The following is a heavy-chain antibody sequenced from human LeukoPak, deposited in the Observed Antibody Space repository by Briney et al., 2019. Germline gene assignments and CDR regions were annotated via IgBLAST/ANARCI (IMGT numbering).Heavy chain of an antibody. Sequence: GGSLRLSCAASGFTFTNYAMTWVRQAPGKGLEWVAATVGIGPDTYHADSVKGRFTISRDNSKNTLYLQMNSLRAEDAAIYYCARENWVYNWKYDSSGSGINYWGQGTLVTVSS. D-gene: IGHD3-22*01. CDR1: GFTFTNYA. CDR2: TVGIGPDT. V-gene: IGHV3-23*01. J-gene: IGHJ4*02. CDR3: ARENWVYNWKYDSSGSGINY.